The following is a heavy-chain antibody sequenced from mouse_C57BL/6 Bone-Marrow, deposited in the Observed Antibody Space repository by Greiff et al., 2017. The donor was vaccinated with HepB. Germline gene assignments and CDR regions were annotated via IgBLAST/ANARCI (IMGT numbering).Heavy chain of an antibody. CDR3: ARHGYYGSYWYFDV. CDR2: IWSDGST. V-gene: IGHV2-6-1*01. CDR1: GFSLTSYG. D-gene: IGHD1-1*01. Sequence: VQLVESGPGLVAPSQSLSITCTVSGFSLTSYGVHWVRQPPGKGLEWLVVIWSDGSTTYNSALKSRLSISKDNSRSQVFLKMNSLQTDDTAMYYCARHGYYGSYWYFDVWGTGTTVTVSS. J-gene: IGHJ1*03.